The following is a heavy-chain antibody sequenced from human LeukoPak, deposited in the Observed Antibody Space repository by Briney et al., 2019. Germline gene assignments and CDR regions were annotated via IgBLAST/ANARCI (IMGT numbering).Heavy chain of an antibody. D-gene: IGHD3-10*01. V-gene: IGHV4-4*07. Sequence: SETLSLTCTVSGGSISSYYWSWIRQPAGKGLEWIGLLNYSGTTYYNPSFKSRVSISIDRSRTQFSLKLSSVTAADTAFYYCSRYDSDTGDFDPWGQGTLVTISS. J-gene: IGHJ5*02. CDR3: SRYDSDTGDFDP. CDR2: LNYSGTT. CDR1: GGSISSYY.